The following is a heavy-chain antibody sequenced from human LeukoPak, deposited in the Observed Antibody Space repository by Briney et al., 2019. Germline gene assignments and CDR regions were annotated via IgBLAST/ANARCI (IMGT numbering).Heavy chain of an antibody. D-gene: IGHD1-7*01. CDR3: TNNCTYSIDY. CDR1: VGSFSGYY. V-gene: IGHV4-34*01. Sequence: SETLSLTCAVYVGSFSGYYWSGIRETPGKGLEWIGEINYSGNTNYNPSLKSRVTISVDTSKNQYSLNLSAVTAADTAVYYCTNNCTYSIDYWGQGTLVTVSS. J-gene: IGHJ4*02. CDR2: INYSGNT.